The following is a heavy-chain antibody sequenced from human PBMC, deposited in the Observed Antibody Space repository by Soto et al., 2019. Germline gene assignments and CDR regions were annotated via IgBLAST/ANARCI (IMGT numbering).Heavy chain of an antibody. J-gene: IGHJ4*02. Sequence: SETLSLTCTVSGGSISGYYWSWIRQPPGKGLEWIGYIYYSGSTNYNPSLKSRVTISVDTSKNQFSLKLSSVTAADTAVYYCARDRNDYVWGSWGPGTLVTVSS. V-gene: IGHV4-59*01. CDR1: GGSISGYY. CDR3: ARDRNDYVWGS. D-gene: IGHD3-16*01. CDR2: IYYSGST.